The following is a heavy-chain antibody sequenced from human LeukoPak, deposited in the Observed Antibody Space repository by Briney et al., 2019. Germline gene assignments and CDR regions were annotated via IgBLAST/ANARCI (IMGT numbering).Heavy chain of an antibody. CDR2: IYYSGST. V-gene: IGHV4-59*08. J-gene: IGHJ2*01. CDR1: GGSISTYY. CDR3: ARHVLTRPGFDL. Sequence: SETLSLTCTVSGGSISTYYWSWIRQPPGKGLEWIGYIYYSGSTVYSPSLKTRVTISVDTSKNQFSLKLSSVTAADTAVYYCARHVLTRPGFDLWGRGTLVPVSS. D-gene: IGHD4/OR15-4a*01.